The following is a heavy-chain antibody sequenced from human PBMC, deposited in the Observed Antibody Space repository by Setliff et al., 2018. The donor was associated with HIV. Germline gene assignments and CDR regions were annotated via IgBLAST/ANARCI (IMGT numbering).Heavy chain of an antibody. Sequence: SLTCTVSGGSISSSGYYWGWIRQPPGKGLEWIGSIFYSGSTYYNPSLKSRVTISVDTSKSLFSLKLGSVTAADTAVYYCARHAGSRGYYPRPFDYWGQGTLVTVSS. V-gene: IGHV4-39*01. CDR3: ARHAGSRGYYPRPFDY. D-gene: IGHD3-22*01. J-gene: IGHJ4*02. CDR1: GGSISSSGYY. CDR2: IFYSGST.